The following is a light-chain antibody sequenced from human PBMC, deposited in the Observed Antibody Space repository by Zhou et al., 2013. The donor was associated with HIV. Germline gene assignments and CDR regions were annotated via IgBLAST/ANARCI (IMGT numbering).Light chain of an antibody. CDR1: QSVSSSH. V-gene: IGKV3D-20*02. CDR2: ETS. J-gene: IGKJ4*01. CDR3: QQRNNWPRA. Sequence: EILLTQSPDTLSLSLGDRATLSCRASQSVSSSHLAWYQQKPGRAPTLLIYETSNRITGIPDRFSGSGSGTDFTLTITSLEPEDFAVYYCQQRNNWPRAFGGGTKVEIK.